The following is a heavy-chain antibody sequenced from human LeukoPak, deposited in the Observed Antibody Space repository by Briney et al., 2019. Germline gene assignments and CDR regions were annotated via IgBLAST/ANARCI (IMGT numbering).Heavy chain of an antibody. V-gene: IGHV3-7*03. CDR3: ARLDYYGSGSYQVDY. Sequence: PGGSLRLSCAASGCTFSSYWMSWVRQAPGKGLEWVANIKQDGSEKYYVDSVKGRFTISRDNAKNSLYLQMNSLRAEDTAVYYCARLDYYGSGSYQVDYWGQGTLVTVSS. CDR1: GCTFSSYW. D-gene: IGHD3-10*01. CDR2: IKQDGSEK. J-gene: IGHJ4*02.